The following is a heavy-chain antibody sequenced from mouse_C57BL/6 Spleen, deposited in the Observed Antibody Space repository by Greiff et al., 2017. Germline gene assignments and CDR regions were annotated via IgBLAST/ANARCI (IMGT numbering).Heavy chain of an antibody. J-gene: IGHJ2*01. V-gene: IGHV1-53*01. D-gene: IGHD1-1*01. Sequence: VQLQQPGPELVKPGASVKLSCKASGYTFTSYWMHWVKQRPGLGLEWIGNINPSNGGTNYNEKFKSKATLSVDKSSSTAYMQISSLTSEDSALYYCARSLRYYYFDYGGEGTTLTVAS. CDR2: INPSNGGT. CDR1: GYTFTSYW. CDR3: ARSLRYYYFDY.